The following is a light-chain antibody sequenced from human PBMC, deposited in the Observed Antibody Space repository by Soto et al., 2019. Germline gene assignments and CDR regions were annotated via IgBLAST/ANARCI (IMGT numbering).Light chain of an antibody. Sequence: IQLTQSPSSLSASVGDSVTITCRTSQSISAYLNWYRQKPGQAPELLIYSTSKLHGGVPSRFSDSGSVTEFTLTSNSLQPEDLGTYFCQQSHSTEYSFGQGNRLEIK. CDR3: QQSHSTEYS. J-gene: IGKJ2*01. V-gene: IGKV1-39*01. CDR2: STS. CDR1: QSISAY.